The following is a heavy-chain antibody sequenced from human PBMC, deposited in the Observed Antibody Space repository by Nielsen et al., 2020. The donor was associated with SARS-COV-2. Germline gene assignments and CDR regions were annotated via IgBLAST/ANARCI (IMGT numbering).Heavy chain of an antibody. D-gene: IGHD2-21*02. V-gene: IGHV3-48*03. J-gene: IGHJ3*01. CDR1: GFTFSSYE. CDR3: AKGDRYCGGDCYADAFVF. Sequence: GESLKISCAASGFTFSSYEMNWVRQAPGKGLEWVSYISSSGSTIYYADSVKGRFTISRDNAKNSLYLQMNSLRAEDTAVYYCAKGDRYCGGDCYADAFVFWGQGTMVTV. CDR2: ISSSGSTI.